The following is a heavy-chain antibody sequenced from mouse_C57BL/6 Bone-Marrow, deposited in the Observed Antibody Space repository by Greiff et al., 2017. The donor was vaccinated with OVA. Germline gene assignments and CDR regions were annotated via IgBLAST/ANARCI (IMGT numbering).Heavy chain of an antibody. V-gene: IGHV5-9*01. J-gene: IGHJ4*01. CDR3: ARRGKVTPFMDY. Sequence: EVHLVESGGGLVKPGGSLKLSCAASGFTFSSYTMSWVRQTPETRLEWVATISGGGGNTYYPASVKGRFTISRDNAKNTLYLQMSSLRSEDTALYYSARRGKVTPFMDYWGQGTSVTVSS. CDR1: GFTFSSYT. CDR2: ISGGGGNT. D-gene: IGHD2-2*01.